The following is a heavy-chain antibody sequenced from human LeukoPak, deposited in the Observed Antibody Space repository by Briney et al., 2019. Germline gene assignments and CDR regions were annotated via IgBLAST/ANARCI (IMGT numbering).Heavy chain of an antibody. V-gene: IGHV3-7*01. CDR1: GFMFRNYW. CDR3: AREGPVVIPTTPSSSYYYYMDV. J-gene: IGHJ6*03. D-gene: IGHD2-2*01. Sequence: GGSLRLSCAASGFMFRNYWMSWVRQAPGKGLEWVANIKQDGSEKHYVDPVKGRFTISRDNAKNSLYLQMNSLRAENTAVYYCAREGPVVIPTTPSSSYYYYMDVWGKGTTVTVSS. CDR2: IKQDGSEK.